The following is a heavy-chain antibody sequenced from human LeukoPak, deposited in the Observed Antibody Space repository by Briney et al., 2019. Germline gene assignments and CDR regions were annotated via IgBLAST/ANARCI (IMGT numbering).Heavy chain of an antibody. CDR2: ISSNGGST. CDR3: ARRTMRVALDY. Sequence: GGSLRLSCAASGFTFSNYAMHWVRQAPGKGLEYVSAISSNGGSTYYANSVKGRFTISRDSSKNTLYLQMGSLRAEDMAVYYCARRTMRVALDYWGQGTLVTVSS. CDR1: GFTFSNYA. V-gene: IGHV3-64*01. D-gene: IGHD1-14*01. J-gene: IGHJ4*02.